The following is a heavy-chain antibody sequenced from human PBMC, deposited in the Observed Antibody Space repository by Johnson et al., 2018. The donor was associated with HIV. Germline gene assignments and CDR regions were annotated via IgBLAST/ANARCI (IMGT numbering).Heavy chain of an antibody. J-gene: IGHJ3*02. Sequence: VQLVESGGGLLQTGGSLRLSCAASGFNFNNAWMTWVRQAPGKGLEWVGRINSAIDGWTTDYGSPVKGSFTISRDDSKSTLHLQMNSLQTEDTAGYYCATSVGDGYNSDPFDMWGQGTMVTVSS. V-gene: IGHV3-15*01. CDR2: INSAIDGWTT. D-gene: IGHD5-24*01. CDR3: ATSVGDGYNSDPFDM. CDR1: GFNFNNAW.